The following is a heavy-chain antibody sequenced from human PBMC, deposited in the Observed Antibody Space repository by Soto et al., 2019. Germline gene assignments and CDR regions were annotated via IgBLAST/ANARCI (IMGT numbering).Heavy chain of an antibody. CDR2: MNPNSGNT. D-gene: IGHD1-7*01. Sequence: QGLEWMGWMNPNSGNTAYAQKFQGRVTMTRNTSISTAYMELSSLRSEDTAVYSCARKRTGPNYFDYRGHGTLVTVSS. CDR3: ARKRTGPNYFDY. V-gene: IGHV1-8*01. J-gene: IGHJ4*01.